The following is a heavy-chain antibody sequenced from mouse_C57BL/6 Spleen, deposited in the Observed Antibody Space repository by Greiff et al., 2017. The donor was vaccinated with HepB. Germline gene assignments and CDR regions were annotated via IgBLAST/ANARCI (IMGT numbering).Heavy chain of an antibody. J-gene: IGHJ2*01. CDR2: IDPEDGET. CDR1: GFNIKDYY. D-gene: IGHD1-1*01. V-gene: IGHV14-2*01. Sequence: EVKLMESGAELVKPGASVKLSCTASGFNIKDYYCNGWKQRTEQGLEWIGRIDPEDGETKYAPKFQGKATITADTSSNTAYLQLSSLTSEDTAVYYCARGGSSYFDYWGQGTTLTVSS. CDR3: ARGGSSYFDY.